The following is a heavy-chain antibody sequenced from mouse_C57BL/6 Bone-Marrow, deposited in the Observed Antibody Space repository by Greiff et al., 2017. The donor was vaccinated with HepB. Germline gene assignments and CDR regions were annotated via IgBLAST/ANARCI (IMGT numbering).Heavy chain of an antibody. J-gene: IGHJ2*01. V-gene: IGHV1-54*01. CDR2: INPGSGGT. Sequence: VQLQQSGAELVRPGTSVKVSCKASGYAFTNYLIEWVKQRPGQGLEWIGVINPGSGGTNYNEKFKGKATLTADKSSSTAYMQLSSLTSEDSAVYFCAREDSNPLDYWGQGTTLTVSS. D-gene: IGHD2-5*01. CDR3: AREDSNPLDY. CDR1: GYAFTNYL.